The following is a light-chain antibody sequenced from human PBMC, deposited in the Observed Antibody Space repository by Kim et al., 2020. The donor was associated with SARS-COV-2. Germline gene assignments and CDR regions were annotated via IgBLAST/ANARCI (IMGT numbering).Light chain of an antibody. CDR2: AVS. Sequence: ASIGDRVTITCRASQSISTYLNWYQQKPGEAPKLLIYAVSRLHSGVPSRFSGSGSRTDFTLTISSLQSEDFATYFCQQSYMTPRTFSQGTKVDIK. J-gene: IGKJ1*01. CDR1: QSISTY. V-gene: IGKV1-39*01. CDR3: QQSYMTPRT.